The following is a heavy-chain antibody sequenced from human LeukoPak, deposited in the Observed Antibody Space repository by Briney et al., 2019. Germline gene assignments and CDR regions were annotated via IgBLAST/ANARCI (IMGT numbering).Heavy chain of an antibody. CDR3: AKGRSSWYYAFDI. CDR1: GLTFTTHW. Sequence: PGGSLRLSCGASGLTFTTHWIHWVRQAPGKGLVWVSRIKPDGSDTNYADSVKGRFTISRDNAKNTVYLQMNSLRAEDTAVYYCAKGRSSWYYAFDIWGQGTMVTVSS. D-gene: IGHD6-13*01. V-gene: IGHV3-74*01. J-gene: IGHJ3*02. CDR2: IKPDGSDT.